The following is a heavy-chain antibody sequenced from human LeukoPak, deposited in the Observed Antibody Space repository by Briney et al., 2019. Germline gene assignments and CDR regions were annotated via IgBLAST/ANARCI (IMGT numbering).Heavy chain of an antibody. J-gene: IGHJ4*02. D-gene: IGHD6-19*01. Sequence: SETLSLTCTVSGGSISSYYWSWIRQPPGKGLEWIGYIYYSGSTNYNPSLNSRVTISVDTSKNQFSLKLSSVTAADTAVYYCARGEMNSGWFPGGPFDYWGQGTLVTVSS. CDR3: ARGEMNSGWFPGGPFDY. CDR1: GGSISSYY. CDR2: IYYSGST. V-gene: IGHV4-59*01.